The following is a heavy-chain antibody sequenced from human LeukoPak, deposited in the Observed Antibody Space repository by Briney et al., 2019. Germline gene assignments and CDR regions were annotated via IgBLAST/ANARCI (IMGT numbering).Heavy chain of an antibody. CDR1: GFTFTRHS. Sequence: GGSLRLSCAASGFTFTRHSMNWVRQAPGKGLEWVSFIGIWGGTIYYADSVKGRFTISRDNAKNSVYLQMNSLRAEDTAVYYCAKDQDPHSYGSGSYAPFDYWGQGTLVTVSS. J-gene: IGHJ4*02. CDR2: IGIWGGTI. CDR3: AKDQDPHSYGSGSYAPFDY. V-gene: IGHV3-48*01. D-gene: IGHD3-10*01.